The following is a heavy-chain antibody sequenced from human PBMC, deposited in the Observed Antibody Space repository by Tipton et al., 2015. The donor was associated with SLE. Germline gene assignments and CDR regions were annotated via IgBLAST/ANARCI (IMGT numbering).Heavy chain of an antibody. D-gene: IGHD1-1*01. Sequence: TLSLTCTVSGGSISSYYWSWIRQHPGKGLEWIGSIYHSGSTYYNPSLKSRVTISVDTSKNQFSLKLSSVTAADTAVYYCARAGRAWNLFDYWGQGTLVTVSS. J-gene: IGHJ4*02. CDR3: ARAGRAWNLFDY. CDR1: GGSISSYY. CDR2: IYHSGST. V-gene: IGHV4-39*07.